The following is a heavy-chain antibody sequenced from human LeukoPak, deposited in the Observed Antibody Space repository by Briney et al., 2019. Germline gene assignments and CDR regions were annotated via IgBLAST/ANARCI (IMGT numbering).Heavy chain of an antibody. CDR1: GYSFTSYW. Sequence: GESLKISCKGSGYSFTSYWIGWVRQMPGKGLEWMGIIYPGDSDTRYSPSFQGQVTISADKSISTTYLQRSSLKASDTAMYYCAISYGDYPPWFDPWGQGTLVTVSS. V-gene: IGHV5-51*01. J-gene: IGHJ5*02. CDR3: AISYGDYPPWFDP. CDR2: IYPGDSDT. D-gene: IGHD4-17*01.